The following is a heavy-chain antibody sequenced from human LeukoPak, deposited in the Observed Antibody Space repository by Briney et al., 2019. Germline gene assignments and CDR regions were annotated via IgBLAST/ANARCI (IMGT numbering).Heavy chain of an antibody. V-gene: IGHV1-69*13. J-gene: IGHJ4*02. CDR3: ARDDYGGNPITNLDY. CDR2: IIPIFGTT. D-gene: IGHD4-23*01. Sequence: GASVKVSCKASGGTFSSYAISWVRQAPGQGLEWMGGIIPIFGTTNYAQKFQGRVTITADESTSTAYMELSSLRYEDTAVYYCARDDYGGNPITNLDYWGQGTLVTVSS. CDR1: GGTFSSYA.